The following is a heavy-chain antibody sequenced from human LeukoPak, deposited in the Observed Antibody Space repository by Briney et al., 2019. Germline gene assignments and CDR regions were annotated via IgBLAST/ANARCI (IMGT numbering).Heavy chain of an antibody. V-gene: IGHV3-21*01. Sequence: GGSLRLSCAASGFTFSSYSMNWVRQAPGKGLEWVSSISSSSSYIYYADSVKGRFTISRDNAKNSLYLQMNSLRAEDTAVYYCARSADSYYMDVWGKGTTVTVSS. CDR1: GFTFSSYS. J-gene: IGHJ6*03. CDR2: ISSSSSYI. CDR3: ARSADSYYMDV.